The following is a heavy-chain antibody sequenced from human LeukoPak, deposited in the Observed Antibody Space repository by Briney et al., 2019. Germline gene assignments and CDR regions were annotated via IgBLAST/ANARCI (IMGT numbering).Heavy chain of an antibody. CDR2: IYYSGST. CDR3: AISPLEVPVWFDP. Sequence: SETLSLTCTVSGGSISSYYWSWIRQPPGKGLEWIGYIYYSGSTNYNPPLKSRVTISVDTSKNQFSLKLSSVTAADTAVYYCAISPLEVPVWFDPWGQGTLVTVSS. D-gene: IGHD3-3*01. CDR1: GGSISSYY. J-gene: IGHJ5*02. V-gene: IGHV4-59*01.